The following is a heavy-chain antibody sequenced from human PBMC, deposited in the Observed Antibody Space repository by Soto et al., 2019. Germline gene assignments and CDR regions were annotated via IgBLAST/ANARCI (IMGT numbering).Heavy chain of an antibody. D-gene: IGHD6-13*01. Sequence: GGSLRLSGAASGFTFRTYDMSWVRQAPGKGLEWVSSLSGSGVLTYYADSMKGRFTIPRDNSKNTLYLQMSSLRAEDTAVYYCAKDRASSWEGPSWGQGTMVPVSS. CDR2: LSGSGVLT. V-gene: IGHV3-23*01. CDR1: GFTFRTYD. J-gene: IGHJ4*02. CDR3: AKDRASSWEGPS.